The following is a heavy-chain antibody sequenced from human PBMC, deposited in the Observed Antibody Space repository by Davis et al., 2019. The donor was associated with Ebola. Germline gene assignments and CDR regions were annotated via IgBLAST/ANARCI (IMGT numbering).Heavy chain of an antibody. CDR3: ARGRSSPRYYYYYMDV. CDR1: GGSISSYY. J-gene: IGHJ6*03. V-gene: IGHV4-59*01. Sequence: MPSETLSLTCTVSGGSISSYYWSWIRQPPGKRLEWIGYIYYSGSTNYNPSLKSRVPISVDTSKNRFSLKLSSVTAADTAVYYCARGRSSPRYYYYYMDVWGKGTTVTVSS. CDR2: IYYSGST. D-gene: IGHD2-2*01.